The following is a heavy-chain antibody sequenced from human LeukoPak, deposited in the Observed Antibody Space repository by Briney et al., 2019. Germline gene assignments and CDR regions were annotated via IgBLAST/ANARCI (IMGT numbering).Heavy chain of an antibody. CDR2: ISYDGSNK. V-gene: IGHV3-30*18. J-gene: IGHJ4*02. CDR3: AKARIYGSGSYCDY. CDR1: GFTFSSYG. Sequence: GGSLRLSCAASGFTFSSYGMHWVRQAPGKGLEWVAVISYDGSNKYYADSVKGRFTIYRDNSKNTLYLQMDSLRAEDTAVYYCAKARIYGSGSYCDYWGQGTLVTVSS. D-gene: IGHD3-10*01.